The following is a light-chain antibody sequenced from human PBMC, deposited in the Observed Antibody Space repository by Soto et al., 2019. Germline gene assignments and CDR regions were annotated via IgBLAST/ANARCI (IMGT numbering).Light chain of an antibody. CDR3: SSYTTSSAYV. Sequence: QSALTQPASVSGSPGQSITLPCTDTSSDVCGYNYVSWYQQHPGKAHKLMIYEISHRPSGVSNRFSGFKSGNTASLTISGLQAEDEADYDCSSYTTSSAYVFGTETKVTVL. V-gene: IGLV2-14*01. CDR1: SSDVCGYNY. J-gene: IGLJ1*01. CDR2: EIS.